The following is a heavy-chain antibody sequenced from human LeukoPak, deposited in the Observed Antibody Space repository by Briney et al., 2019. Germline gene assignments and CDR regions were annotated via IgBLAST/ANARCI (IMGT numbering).Heavy chain of an antibody. D-gene: IGHD3-22*01. V-gene: IGHV4-39*02. Sequence: SETLSLTCTVSGGSISSSSYYWGWIRQPPGKGLEWIGSIYYSGSTYYNPSLKSRVTISVDTSKNQFSLRLHSVTAADTAVYYCARDRSYYSDTGTDYWGQGALVTVSS. CDR1: GGSISSSSYY. J-gene: IGHJ4*02. CDR3: ARDRSYYSDTGTDY. CDR2: IYYSGST.